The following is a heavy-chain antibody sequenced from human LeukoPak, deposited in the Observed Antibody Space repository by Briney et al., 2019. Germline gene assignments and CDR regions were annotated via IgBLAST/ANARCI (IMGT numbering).Heavy chain of an antibody. D-gene: IGHD6-13*01. Sequence: SETLSLTCAVYGGSFSGYYWSWIRQPAGKGLEWIGRMYTSGSTNYNPSLKSRVTMSIDTSKKHFSLNLDSVTAADTAVYYCATYDQQLAFDNWGQGSLVTVSS. J-gene: IGHJ4*02. CDR2: MYTSGST. CDR1: GGSFSGYY. V-gene: IGHV4-59*10. CDR3: ATYDQQLAFDN.